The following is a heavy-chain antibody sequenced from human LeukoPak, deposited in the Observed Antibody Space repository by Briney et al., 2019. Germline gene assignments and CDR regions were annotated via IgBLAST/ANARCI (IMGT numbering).Heavy chain of an antibody. V-gene: IGHV4-34*01. CDR2: INHSGST. J-gene: IGHJ4*02. CDR1: GGSFSGYY. D-gene: IGHD6-19*01. Sequence: SETLSLTCAVYGGSFSGYYWSWIRQPPGKGLEWIGEINHSGSTNYNPSLKGRVTISVDTSKNQFSLKLSSVTAADTAVYYCARGVVKWLVSDYWGQGTLVTVSS. CDR3: ARGVVKWLVSDY.